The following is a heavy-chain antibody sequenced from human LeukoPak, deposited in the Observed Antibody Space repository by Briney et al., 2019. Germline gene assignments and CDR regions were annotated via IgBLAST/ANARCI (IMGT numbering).Heavy chain of an antibody. CDR2: IHTSENT. D-gene: IGHD4-17*01. Sequence: PSETLSLTCTVSGGYIGSYYWSWIRQPAGKGLEWIGRIHTSENTDYNPSLKSRVTMSVDMPTSQFSLRLTSVTAADTAVYYCAREGDYGDYSKSFYYMDVWGKGTTVTVSS. CDR3: AREGDYGDYSKSFYYMDV. J-gene: IGHJ6*03. V-gene: IGHV4-4*07. CDR1: GGYIGSYY.